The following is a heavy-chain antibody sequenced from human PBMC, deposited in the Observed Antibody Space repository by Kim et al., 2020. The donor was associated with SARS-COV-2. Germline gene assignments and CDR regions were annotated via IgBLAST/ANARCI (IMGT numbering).Heavy chain of an antibody. D-gene: IGHD6-19*01. Sequence: SETLSLTCTVSGGSISSSSYYWGWIRQPPGKGLEWIGSIYYSGSTYYNPSLKSRVTISVDTSKNQFSLKLSSVTAADTAVYYCARHLGWYAPDYWGQGTLVTVSS. CDR3: ARHLGWYAPDY. CDR2: IYYSGST. CDR1: GGSISSSSYY. J-gene: IGHJ4*02. V-gene: IGHV4-39*01.